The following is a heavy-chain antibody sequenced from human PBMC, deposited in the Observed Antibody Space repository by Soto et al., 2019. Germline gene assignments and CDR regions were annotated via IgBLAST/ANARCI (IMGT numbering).Heavy chain of an antibody. CDR2: IRNKANSYSL. V-gene: IGHV3-72*01. CDR1: GFIFSDHY. J-gene: IGHJ3*01. D-gene: IGHD3-10*01. Sequence: EVQLVESGGGLVQPGGSLRLSCGASGFIFSDHYMDWVRQAPGKGLEWVGRIRNKANSYSLQYAASVKGRFIISRDDSQNSLYLQMNSLKTEDTAVYYCARVRLSGPPEGTVFDLWGQGTMVTVSS. CDR3: ARVRLSGPPEGTVFDL.